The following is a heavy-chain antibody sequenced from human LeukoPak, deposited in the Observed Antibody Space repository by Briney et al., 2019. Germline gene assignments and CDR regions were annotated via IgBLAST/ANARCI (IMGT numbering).Heavy chain of an antibody. V-gene: IGHV3-30*02. CDR1: GFTFSSYG. CDR3: PRDQAGSGHNPAY. CDR2: IRYDGSSK. D-gene: IGHD1-26*01. J-gene: IGHJ4*02. Sequence: GGSLRLSCAASGFTFSSYGMHWVRQAPGKGLEWLAYIRYDGSSKYYADFVKGRFTISRDNSKNTLYLQMNSLRGEDTAVYYGPRDQAGSGHNPAYWAQGPLSPSPQ.